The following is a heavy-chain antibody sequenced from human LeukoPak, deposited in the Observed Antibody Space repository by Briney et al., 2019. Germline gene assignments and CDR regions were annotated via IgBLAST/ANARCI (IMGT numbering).Heavy chain of an antibody. CDR3: ARPLSITMIVAVPADAFDI. CDR1: GFTFSSYG. V-gene: IGHV3-30*02. J-gene: IGHJ3*02. D-gene: IGHD3-22*01. Sequence: GGSLRLSCAASGFTFSSYGMHWVRQAPGKGLEWVAFIRYDGSNKYYADSVKGRFTISRDNSKNTLYLQMNSLRAEDTAVYYCARPLSITMIVAVPADAFDIWGQGTMVTVSS. CDR2: IRYDGSNK.